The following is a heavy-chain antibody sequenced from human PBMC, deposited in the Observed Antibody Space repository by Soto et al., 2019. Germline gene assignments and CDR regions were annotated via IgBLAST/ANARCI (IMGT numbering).Heavy chain of an antibody. CDR1: GYTFTAYH. CDR2: INPKFGDT. Sequence: VQLVQSGAEVKEPGDSVRVSCEASGYTFTAYHIHWVRQAPGQGLEWMGWINPKFGDTTYAQDFQGRVSMTRDMSISTVYMELSRLISDDTAIYYCARNMDYYYGRGSGNGHGVWGQGTTVTVFS. D-gene: IGHD3-10*02. J-gene: IGHJ6*02. V-gene: IGHV1-2*02. CDR3: ARNMDYYYGRGSGNGHGV.